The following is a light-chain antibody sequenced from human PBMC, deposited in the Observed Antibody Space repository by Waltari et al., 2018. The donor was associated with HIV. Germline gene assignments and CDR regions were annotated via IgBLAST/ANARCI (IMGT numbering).Light chain of an antibody. CDR1: TSNLGPNY. Sequence: QSVLLQQPSAYGTPGKRVPIPCPGTTSNLGPNYVYWYQQFPGAAPKLLIYRNSQRPSGVPDRFSGSKSGTSASLAISGLRSDDEANYYCATWDDSLSLWVFGGGTKLTVL. CDR2: RNS. CDR3: ATWDDSLSLWV. J-gene: IGLJ3*02. V-gene: IGLV1-47*01.